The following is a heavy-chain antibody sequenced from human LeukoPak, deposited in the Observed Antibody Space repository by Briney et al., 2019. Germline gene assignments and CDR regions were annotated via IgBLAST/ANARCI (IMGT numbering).Heavy chain of an antibody. V-gene: IGHV4-59*01. D-gene: IGHD3-16*02. CDR2: IYYSGST. CDR1: GGSISSYY. Sequence: SETLSLTCTVSGGSISSYYWSWIRQPPGKGLEWIGYIYYSGSTNYNPSLKSRVTISVDTSKNQFSLKLSSVTAADTAVYYCTRGAFQSGPWTYRFDYWGQGTLVTVSS. CDR3: TRGAFQSGPWTYRFDY. J-gene: IGHJ4*02.